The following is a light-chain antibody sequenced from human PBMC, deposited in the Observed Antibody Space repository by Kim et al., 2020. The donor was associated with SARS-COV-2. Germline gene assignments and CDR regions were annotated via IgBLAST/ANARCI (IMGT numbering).Light chain of an antibody. V-gene: IGKV1-5*03. CDR2: KAS. CDR1: QSISTW. J-gene: IGKJ1*01. Sequence: AAVGDRVTITCRASQSISTWLAWYQQKPGKAPKLLIYKASSLQTGVPSRFSGSGSGTEFTLTISSLQPDDFATYYCQQYNHFSRTFGQGTKVDIK. CDR3: QQYNHFSRT.